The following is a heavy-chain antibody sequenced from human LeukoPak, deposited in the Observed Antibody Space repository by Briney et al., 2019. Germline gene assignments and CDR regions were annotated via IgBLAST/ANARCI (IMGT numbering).Heavy chain of an antibody. CDR3: ARVTYGSGTYGAFDY. Sequence: GGSLRLSCAASGFTLSSHGMSWVRQAPGKGLEWVSTISGSGDNTYYADSVKGRFTISRDNAKNTLYLQMNSLRAEDTAVYYCARVTYGSGTYGAFDYWGQGTLVTVSS. CDR1: GFTLSSHG. V-gene: IGHV3-23*01. D-gene: IGHD3-10*01. CDR2: ISGSGDNT. J-gene: IGHJ4*02.